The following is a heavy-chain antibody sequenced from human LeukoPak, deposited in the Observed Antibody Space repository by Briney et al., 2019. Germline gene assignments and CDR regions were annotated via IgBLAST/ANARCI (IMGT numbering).Heavy chain of an antibody. CDR1: GFIFSRHG. D-gene: IGHD3-3*01. V-gene: IGHV3-30*18. J-gene: IGHJ4*02. CDR3: AKEGESGYSGGFDH. CDR2: TSADDSDK. Sequence: QSGRSLRLSCAASGFIFSRHGMHWVRQAPGKGLEWMAFTSADDSDKYYADSVKGRFTISRDNSKNTLYLQLNSLSAEDTAMYYCAKEGESGYSGGFDHWGQGTLVTVSS.